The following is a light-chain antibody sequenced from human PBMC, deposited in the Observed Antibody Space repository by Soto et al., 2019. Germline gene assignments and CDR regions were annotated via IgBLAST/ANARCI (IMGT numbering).Light chain of an antibody. V-gene: IGKV1-27*01. CDR1: QGISNY. CDR3: QEYDSAIFT. Sequence: IPMTQSPSSLSASVGDRVTITCRASQGISNYLAWYQQKPGKVPKLLIYAASTLQSGVPSRFSGSGSGTDFTLTISSLQAEDVSTYYCQEYDSAIFTFGPGTKLDLK. J-gene: IGKJ3*01. CDR2: AAS.